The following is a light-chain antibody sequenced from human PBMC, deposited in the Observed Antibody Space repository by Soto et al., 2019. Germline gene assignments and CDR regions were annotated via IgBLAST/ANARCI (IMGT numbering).Light chain of an antibody. CDR2: GVS. J-gene: IGKJ2*01. V-gene: IGKV3-15*01. CDR1: QSVRSD. Sequence: EIVMTQSPATLSVSPGEGATLSCRASQSVRSDLAWYQHKPGLAPRLLIYGVSTRATGIPVRFSGSGSGTEFTLSISSLQSEDFAVYYCQQYGSSPYTFGLGTKLEIK. CDR3: QQYGSSPYT.